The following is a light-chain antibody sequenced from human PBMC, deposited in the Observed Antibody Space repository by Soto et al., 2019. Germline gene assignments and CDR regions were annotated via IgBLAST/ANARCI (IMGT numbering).Light chain of an antibody. CDR1: QSVSSH. CDR2: DTS. Sequence: LVLTHAPATLSVSPGGGATLSCRASQSVSSHLAWYQQKPGQGPRLLIYDTSTRATGIPARFSGSGSGTELTHTISSLQSADFGVYYCQRYDVWPVTFGLGTVVDIK. J-gene: IGKJ1*01. CDR3: QRYDVWPVT. V-gene: IGKV3-15*01.